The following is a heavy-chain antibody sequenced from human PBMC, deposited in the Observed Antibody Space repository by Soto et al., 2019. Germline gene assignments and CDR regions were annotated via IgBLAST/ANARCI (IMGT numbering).Heavy chain of an antibody. J-gene: IGHJ5*02. CDR3: ARDPALYGDYRGDWLDP. Sequence: QVQLVQSGAEVQKPGSSVKVSCKASGGTFRSYAISWVRQAPGQGLEWMGGIIPIFGTANYAQKFQGRVTITADESTSTAYMELSSLRPEDTAVYYCARDPALYGDYRGDWLDPWGQGTLVTVSS. CDR2: IIPIFGTA. V-gene: IGHV1-69*12. D-gene: IGHD4-17*01. CDR1: GGTFRSYA.